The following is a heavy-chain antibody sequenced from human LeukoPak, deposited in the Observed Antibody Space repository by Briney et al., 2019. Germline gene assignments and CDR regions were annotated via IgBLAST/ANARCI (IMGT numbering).Heavy chain of an antibody. V-gene: IGHV4-30-2*01. J-gene: IGHJ4*02. CDR1: GGSISSGGYS. D-gene: IGHD3-10*01. CDR3: ARSPSGSYHEFDY. Sequence: SETLSLTCAVSGGSISSGGYSWSWIRQPPGKGLEWIGYIYHSGSTYYNPSLKSRVTISVDRSKNQFPLKLSSVTAADTAVYYCARSPSGSYHEFDYWGQGTLVTVSS. CDR2: IYHSGST.